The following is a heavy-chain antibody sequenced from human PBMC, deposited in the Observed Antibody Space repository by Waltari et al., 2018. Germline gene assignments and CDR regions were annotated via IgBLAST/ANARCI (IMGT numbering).Heavy chain of an antibody. CDR3: ARLSLGYCRGASALCYKNDA. CDR2: IYHDGTT. CDR1: YYSITGGYY. D-gene: IGHD2-15*01. Sequence: QVELQESGPGLVKPSETLSLTCAVSYYSITGGYYWGWVRQPPGKGLEWIGNIYHDGTTYYSPSLKSRVIITLDTSENRFSLKLTSVTAADTAVYYCARLSLGYCRGASALCYKNDAWGLGTLVTVSS. V-gene: IGHV4-38-2*01. J-gene: IGHJ1*01.